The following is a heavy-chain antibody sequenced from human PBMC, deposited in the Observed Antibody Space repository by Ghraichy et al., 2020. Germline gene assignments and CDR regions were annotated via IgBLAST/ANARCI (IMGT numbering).Heavy chain of an antibody. Sequence: SQTLSLTCAVYGGSFSGYYWSWIRQPPGKGLEWIGEINHSGSTNYNPSLKSRVTISVDTSKNQFSLKLSSVTAADTAVYYCARGGIAVAGTDYWGQGTLVTVSS. CDR3: ARGGIAVAGTDY. D-gene: IGHD6-19*01. J-gene: IGHJ4*02. V-gene: IGHV4-34*01. CDR2: INHSGST. CDR1: GGSFSGYY.